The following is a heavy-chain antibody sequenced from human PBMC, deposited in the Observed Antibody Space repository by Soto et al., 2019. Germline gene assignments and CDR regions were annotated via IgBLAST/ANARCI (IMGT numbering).Heavy chain of an antibody. Sequence: ASGKVSCKASGYTFANYGVGWVRQAPGQGLVWMGWISAHTGSANYAQEFQGRVAVTTDTSTSTASMEVRSLRSDDTAVYYCARSPYSYGKPYHFDYWGQGTLVTVSS. V-gene: IGHV1-18*04. CDR3: ARSPYSYGKPYHFDY. J-gene: IGHJ4*02. CDR2: ISAHTGSA. D-gene: IGHD5-18*01. CDR1: GYTFANYG.